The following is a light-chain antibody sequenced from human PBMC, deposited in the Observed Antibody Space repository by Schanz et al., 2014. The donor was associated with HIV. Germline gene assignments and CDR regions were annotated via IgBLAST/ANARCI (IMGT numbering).Light chain of an antibody. V-gene: IGLV3-21*04. CDR2: YDS. CDR1: NIGSNS. Sequence: ELTQPPSVSVAPGKTARITCGGNNIGSNSVHWYQQKPGQAPVLVIYYDSARPSGIPERFSGSNSGNTASLTIRRVEAGDEADYYCQVWDSSTEQGVFGGGTKLTVL. J-gene: IGLJ3*02. CDR3: QVWDSSTEQGV.